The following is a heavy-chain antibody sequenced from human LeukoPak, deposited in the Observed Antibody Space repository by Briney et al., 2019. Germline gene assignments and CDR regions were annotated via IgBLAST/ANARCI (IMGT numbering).Heavy chain of an antibody. Sequence: SETLSLTCTVSGGSISSYYWSWIRQPPGKGLEWIGYIYYSGSTNYNPSLKSRVTISVDTSKNQFSLKLSSVTAADTAVYYCAGSYDILTGYYGLDYWSQGTLVTVSS. CDR1: GGSISSYY. V-gene: IGHV4-59*01. J-gene: IGHJ4*02. CDR2: IYYSGST. D-gene: IGHD3-9*01. CDR3: AGSYDILTGYYGLDY.